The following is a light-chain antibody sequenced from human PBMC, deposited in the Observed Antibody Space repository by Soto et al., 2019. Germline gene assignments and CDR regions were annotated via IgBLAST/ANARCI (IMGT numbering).Light chain of an antibody. CDR1: QSVSSN. J-gene: IGKJ1*01. CDR2: GAS. Sequence: EIVMTQSPATLSVSPVERATLSCRASQSVSSNLAWYQQKPGQAPRLLIYGASTRATGIPARFSGSGSGTDFTLTISRLEPEDFAVYYCQQYNNWPTWTFGQGTKVDIK. V-gene: IGKV3-15*01. CDR3: QQYNNWPTWT.